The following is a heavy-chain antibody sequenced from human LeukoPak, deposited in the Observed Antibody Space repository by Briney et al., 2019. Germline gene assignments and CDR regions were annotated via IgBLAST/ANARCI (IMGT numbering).Heavy chain of an antibody. CDR2: IYYSGST. CDR1: GGSISSYY. V-gene: IGHV4-59*01. Sequence: SETLSFTCTVSGGSISSYYWSWIRQPPGKGLEWIGYIYYSGSTNYNPSLKSRVTISVDTSKNQFSLKLSSVTAADTAVCYCARVGHSGGASDIWGQGTMVTVSS. CDR3: ARVGHSGGASDI. J-gene: IGHJ3*02. D-gene: IGHD3-10*01.